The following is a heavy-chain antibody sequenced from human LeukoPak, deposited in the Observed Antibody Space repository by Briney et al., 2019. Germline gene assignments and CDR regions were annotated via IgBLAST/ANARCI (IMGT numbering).Heavy chain of an antibody. V-gene: IGHV4-30-2*01. CDR1: GGSISSGGYS. CDR2: IYHSEST. D-gene: IGHD6-6*01. Sequence: SETLSLTCAVSGGSISSGGYSWSWIRQPPGKGLEWIGYIYHSESTYYNPSLKSRVTISVDRSKNQFSLKLSSVTAADTAVYYCARGGEAYSSSYYFDYWGQGTLVTVSS. CDR3: ARGGEAYSSSYYFDY. J-gene: IGHJ4*02.